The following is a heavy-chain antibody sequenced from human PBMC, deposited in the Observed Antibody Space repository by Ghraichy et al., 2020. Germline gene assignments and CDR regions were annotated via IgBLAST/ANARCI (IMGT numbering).Heavy chain of an antibody. CDR3: AKDLGGGIGSGYSSELVFDY. J-gene: IGHJ4*02. CDR1: GFTFSSYA. Sequence: GGSLRLSCAASGFTFSSYAMSWVRQAPGKGLEWVSAISGSGGSTYYADSVKGRFTISRDNSKNTLYLQMNSLRAEDTAVYYCAKDLGGGIGSGYSSELVFDYWGQGTLVTVSS. V-gene: IGHV3-23*01. D-gene: IGHD6-13*01. CDR2: ISGSGGST.